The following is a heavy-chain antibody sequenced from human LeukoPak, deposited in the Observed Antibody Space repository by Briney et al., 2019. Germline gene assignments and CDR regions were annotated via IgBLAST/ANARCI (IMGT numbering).Heavy chain of an antibody. CDR2: IIPIFGTA. CDR3: ASDLVYGSGSSTQDY. D-gene: IGHD3-10*01. CDR1: GGTFSSYA. J-gene: IGHJ4*02. V-gene: IGHV1-69*01. Sequence: GSSVKVSCKASGGTFSSYAISWVRQAPGQGLEWMGGIIPIFGTANYAQKFQGRVTITADESTSTAYMELSSLRSEDTAVYYCASDLVYGSGSSTQDYWGQGTLVTVSS.